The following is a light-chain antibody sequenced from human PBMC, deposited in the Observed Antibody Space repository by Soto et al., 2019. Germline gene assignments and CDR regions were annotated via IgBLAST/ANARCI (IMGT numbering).Light chain of an antibody. CDR3: QQYNSYPGT. V-gene: IGKV1-5*03. CDR1: QSISSW. J-gene: IGKJ1*01. Sequence: DIQMTQSPSTLSASVGDRVTITCRASQSISSWLAWYQQKPGKAPKLLIHKASSLESGVPSRFSGSGSGTEFTLTISSLQPDDFAAYSCQQYNSYPGTFGQGTKVEIK. CDR2: KAS.